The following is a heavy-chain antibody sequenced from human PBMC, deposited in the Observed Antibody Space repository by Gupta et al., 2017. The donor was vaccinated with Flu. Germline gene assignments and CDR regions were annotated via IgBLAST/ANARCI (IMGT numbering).Heavy chain of an antibody. Sequence: QVQLQQWGAGLLKPSATLSLTCTVSGGSLSGYYCAWIRQPPGRGLEWIGEINPSGTTNYNPSLKSRVTMSVDTSKSQLSLKLSSATAADTAGDDWAIFHVTDTGIFDYWGQGSRVTVSS. J-gene: IGHJ4*02. CDR2: INPSGTT. V-gene: IGHV4-34*02. D-gene: IGHD2-21*02. CDR3: AIFHVTDTGIFDY. CDR1: GGSLSGYY.